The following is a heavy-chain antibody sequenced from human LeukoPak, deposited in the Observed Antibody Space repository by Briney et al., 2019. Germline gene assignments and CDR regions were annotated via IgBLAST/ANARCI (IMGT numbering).Heavy chain of an antibody. CDR2: IFYSGST. CDR1: GGSISSSSYY. J-gene: IGHJ4*02. Sequence: SETLSLTCTVSGGSISSSSYYWGWIRQPPGKGLEWIGSIFYSGSTYYNPSLQSRVTISVDTSKNQFSLKLSSVTAADTAVYYCARSTVTTWVGDFDYWGQGTLITVSS. CDR3: ARSTVTTWVGDFDY. V-gene: IGHV4-39*01. D-gene: IGHD4-17*01.